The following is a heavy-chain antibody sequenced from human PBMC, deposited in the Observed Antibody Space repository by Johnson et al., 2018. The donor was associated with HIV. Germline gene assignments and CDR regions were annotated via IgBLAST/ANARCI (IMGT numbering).Heavy chain of an antibody. Sequence: EVQLVESGGGLVQPGGSLRLSCAASGFTVNSNYINWVRQAPGKGLECVSGIYSGGRTYYADSVKGRFTISRDNSKNTLYLQMNSLRAEDTAVYYCAREGIAVAKVLAFDIWGQGTMVTVSS. V-gene: IGHV3-66*01. D-gene: IGHD6-19*01. J-gene: IGHJ3*02. CDR2: IYSGGRT. CDR3: AREGIAVAKVLAFDI. CDR1: GFTVNSNY.